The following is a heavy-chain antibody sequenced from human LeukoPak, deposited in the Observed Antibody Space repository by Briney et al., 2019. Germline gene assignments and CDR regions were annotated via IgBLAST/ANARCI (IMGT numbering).Heavy chain of an antibody. D-gene: IGHD5-18*01. V-gene: IGHV3-74*01. J-gene: IGHJ6*02. CDR2: INSDGSST. Sequence: GGSLRLSCAASGFTLSSYWMHWVRQAPGKGLVWVSRINSDGSSTSYADSVKGRFTISRDNAKNTLYLQMNSLRAEDTAVYYCARVHRPWIQLWTSGYYYGMDVWGQGTTVTVSS. CDR3: ARVHRPWIQLWTSGYYYGMDV. CDR1: GFTLSSYW.